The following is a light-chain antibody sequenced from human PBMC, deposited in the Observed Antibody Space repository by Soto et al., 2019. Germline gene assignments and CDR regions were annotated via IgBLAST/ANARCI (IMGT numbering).Light chain of an antibody. CDR2: TAS. Sequence: EIVLTQSPGTVSLSPGERATLSCRASQSVSSSSLAWYQQRPGQAPRLLIFTASSRATGTPDRFSGSGSGTDFTLTISRLGPEDFAVYYCQLYGSSPPYIFGPGTKVEIK. CDR3: QLYGSSPPYI. CDR1: QSVSSSS. V-gene: IGKV3-20*01. J-gene: IGKJ2*01.